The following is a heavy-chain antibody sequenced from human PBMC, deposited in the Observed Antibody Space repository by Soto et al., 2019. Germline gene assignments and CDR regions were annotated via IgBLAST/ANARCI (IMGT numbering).Heavy chain of an antibody. J-gene: IGHJ4*02. Sequence: GGSLRLSCAASGFTFSSYAMSWVRQAPGKGLEWVSAISGSGGSTYYADSVKGRFTISRDNSKNTLYLQMNSLRAEDTAVYYCAKDITMVRGVTPPAFDYWGQGTLVTVSS. CDR3: AKDITMVRGVTPPAFDY. CDR1: GFTFSSYA. V-gene: IGHV3-23*01. D-gene: IGHD3-10*01. CDR2: ISGSGGST.